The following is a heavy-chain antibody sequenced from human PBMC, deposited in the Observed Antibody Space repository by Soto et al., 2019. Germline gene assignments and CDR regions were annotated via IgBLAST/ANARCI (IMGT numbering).Heavy chain of an antibody. J-gene: IGHJ5*02. V-gene: IGHV4-59*01. CDR2: IYHSGTT. CDR3: AREDSRWFDP. Sequence: PSETLSLTCTVSGGSISSYYWSWIRQPPGKGLEWIGYIYHSGTTSYNLSLKSRVTISINTSKNQFSLNLSSVTAADTAVYYCAREDSRWFDPWGQGTLVTVYS. CDR1: GGSISSYY.